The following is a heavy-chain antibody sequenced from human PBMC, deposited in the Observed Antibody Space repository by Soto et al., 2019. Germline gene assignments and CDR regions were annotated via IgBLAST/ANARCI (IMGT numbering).Heavy chain of an antibody. CDR1: GFSFSNYA. Sequence: GGSLRLSCAAAGFSFSNYAMTWVRQPPGKGLEWVSGVTGNADRTYYADSVKGRFTIFRDNSKNTLYLQMNSLRAEDMAIYYWARDCSSSSCSVWKYWGQGVLVTVSS. J-gene: IGHJ4*02. CDR3: ARDCSSSSCSVWKY. CDR2: VTGNADRT. D-gene: IGHD2-2*01. V-gene: IGHV3-23*01.